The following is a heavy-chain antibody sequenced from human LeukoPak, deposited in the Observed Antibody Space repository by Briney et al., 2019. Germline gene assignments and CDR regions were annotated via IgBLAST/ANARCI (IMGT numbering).Heavy chain of an antibody. J-gene: IGHJ4*02. D-gene: IGHD5-18*01. CDR3: ARPKPSYGQYYFDY. V-gene: IGHV5-51*01. CDR2: IYPGDSEA. CDR1: GYSFTSYW. Sequence: GEPLKISCRGSGYSFTSYWIGSVRKMTGKGVEWMGIIYPGDSEARTSPPFQGQVTISADKSISTAYRQWSSLKASDNAMYYCARPKPSYGQYYFDYWGQGTLVTVSS.